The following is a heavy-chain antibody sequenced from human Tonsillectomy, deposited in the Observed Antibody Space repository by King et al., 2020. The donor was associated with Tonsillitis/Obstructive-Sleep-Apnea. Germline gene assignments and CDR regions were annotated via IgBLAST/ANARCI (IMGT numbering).Heavy chain of an antibody. J-gene: IGHJ4*02. CDR2: IYHGGKT. D-gene: IGHD6-13*01. V-gene: IGHV4-4*02. CDR3: ARDAKFGDSWAFDS. Sequence: VQLQESGPGLVKPSGTLSLTCDVSGDSVSNENWWNWVRQPPGKGLEWIGEIYHGGKTYYNPSLRSRVTISIDKSKNLISLDLTSVTAADTAVYYCARDAKFGDSWAFDSWGRGTLVTISS. CDR1: GDSVSNENW.